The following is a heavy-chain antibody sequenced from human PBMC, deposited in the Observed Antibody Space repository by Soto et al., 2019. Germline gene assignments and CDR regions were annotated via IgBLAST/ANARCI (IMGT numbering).Heavy chain of an antibody. CDR3: ATFFTPFPNANRPY. D-gene: IGHD2-8*01. CDR1: GYTLTELS. CDR2: FDPEDGET. V-gene: IGHV1-24*01. J-gene: IGHJ4*02. Sequence: GASVKVSCKVSGYTLTELSMHWVRQAPGKGLEWMGGFDPEDGETIYAQKFQGSVTMTEDTSTDTAYMELSSLRSEDTAVYYCATFFTPFPNANRPYWGQGTLVTVSS.